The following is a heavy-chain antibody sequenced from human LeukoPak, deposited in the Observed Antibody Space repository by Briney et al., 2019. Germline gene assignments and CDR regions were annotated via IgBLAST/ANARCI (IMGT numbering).Heavy chain of an antibody. D-gene: IGHD3-10*01. V-gene: IGHV3-7*01. CDR1: GFTFSSYW. CDR2: IKQDGSEK. CDR3: ATGGALWFGELLPDY. Sequence: PGGSLRLSCAASGFTFSSYWMSWVRQAPGKGLEWVANIKQDGSEKYYVDSVKGRFTISRDNAKNSLYLQVNSLRAEDTAVYYCATGGALWFGELLPDYWGQGTLVTVSS. J-gene: IGHJ4*02.